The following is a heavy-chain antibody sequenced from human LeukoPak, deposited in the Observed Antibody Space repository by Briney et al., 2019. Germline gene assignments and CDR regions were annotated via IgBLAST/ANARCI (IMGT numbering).Heavy chain of an antibody. CDR2: YEHDGSRA. CDR1: GYPLTSYL. V-gene: IGHV3-74*01. Sequence: GGSLRLSCAVSGYPLTSYLMHCVRHPPGKVLVWDSRYEHDGSRADYADSVPRRFTNESDNARNMVYLQTRSLRAEDTAVYSCPTDLGWGEGTLVTVSS. J-gene: IGHJ4*02. CDR3: PTDLG. D-gene: IGHD4-23*01.